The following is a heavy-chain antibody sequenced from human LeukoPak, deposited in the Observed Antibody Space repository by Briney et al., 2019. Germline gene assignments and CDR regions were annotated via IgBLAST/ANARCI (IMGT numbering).Heavy chain of an antibody. CDR2: INPNSGGT. CDR3: ARSLSYSSSWSSDY. V-gene: IGHV1-2*06. CDR1: GYTFTGYY. Sequence: ASVKVSCKASGYTFTGYYMHWMPQAPGQGLEWMGRINPNSGGTNYAQKFQGRVTMTRDTSISTAYMELSRLRSDDTAVYYSARSLSYSSSWSSDYWGQGTLVTVSS. J-gene: IGHJ4*02. D-gene: IGHD6-13*01.